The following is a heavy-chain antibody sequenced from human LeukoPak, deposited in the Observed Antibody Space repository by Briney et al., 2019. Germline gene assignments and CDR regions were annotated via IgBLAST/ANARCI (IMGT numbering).Heavy chain of an antibody. V-gene: IGHV3-30*02. CDR2: IRYDGSNK. D-gene: IGHD3-16*02. CDR3: AKDSNDYVWGSYRYTGYFDY. Sequence: GGSLRLSCAASGFTFSSYGMHWVRQAPGKGLEWVALIRYDGSNKYYAVSVKGRFTISRDNSKNTLYLQMNSLRAEDTAVYYCAKDSNDYVWGSYRYTGYFDYWGQGTLVTVSS. J-gene: IGHJ4*02. CDR1: GFTFSSYG.